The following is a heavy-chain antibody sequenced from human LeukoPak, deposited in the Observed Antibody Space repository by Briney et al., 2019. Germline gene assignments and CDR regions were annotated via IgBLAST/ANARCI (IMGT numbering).Heavy chain of an antibody. V-gene: IGHV3-30-3*01. Sequence: PGGSLRLSCAVSGFTFSSYAMSWVRQAPGKGLEWVAVTSYDGSIKKYADSVKGRFTISRDNSKNTLFLQMNSLRPEDTALYYCAREITIFGVVIQRYDAFDIWGQGTMVTVSS. CDR3: AREITIFGVVIQRYDAFDI. D-gene: IGHD3-3*01. CDR2: TSYDGSIK. J-gene: IGHJ3*02. CDR1: GFTFSSYA.